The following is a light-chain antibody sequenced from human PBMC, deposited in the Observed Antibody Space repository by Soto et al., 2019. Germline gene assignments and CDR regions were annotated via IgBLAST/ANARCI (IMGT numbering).Light chain of an antibody. CDR2: EAS. V-gene: IGKV1-39*01. CDR3: QQSYSVPLT. Sequence: DIQMTQSPSSLSASVGDRVTITCRASQSINSYLNWYQQKPGRAPKLLIYEASNLQSGVPSRFSAGGSGTDLTLTISSLQPEDFATYYCQQSYSVPLTFGPGTRVDIK. J-gene: IGKJ3*01. CDR1: QSINSY.